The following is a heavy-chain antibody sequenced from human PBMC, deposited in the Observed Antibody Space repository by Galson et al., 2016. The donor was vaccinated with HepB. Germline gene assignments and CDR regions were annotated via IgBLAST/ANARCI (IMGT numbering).Heavy chain of an antibody. V-gene: IGHV3-30-3*01. CDR2: ISYDGNNK. CDR3: ARGILVPASNFFDY. D-gene: IGHD2-21*02. Sequence: SLRLSCAASGFTFSTYSMYWVRQAPGKGLEWVAFISYDGNNKRYAESVKGRLTISRDESKDTVHLQMNSLKTEDTALYYCARGILVPASNFFDYWGQGNMVIVSS. J-gene: IGHJ4*02. CDR1: GFTFSTYS.